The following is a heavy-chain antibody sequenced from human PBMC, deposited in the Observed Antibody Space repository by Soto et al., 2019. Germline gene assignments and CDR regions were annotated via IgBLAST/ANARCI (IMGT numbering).Heavy chain of an antibody. CDR3: VKDGTGITIFGVVIPDY. V-gene: IGHV3-64D*09. CDR1: GFTFSSYA. CDR2: ISSNGGST. J-gene: IGHJ4*02. D-gene: IGHD3-3*01. Sequence: GGSLRLSCSASGFTFSSYAMHWVRQAPGKGLEYVSAISSNGGSTYYADSVKGRFTISRDNSKNTLYLQMSSLRAEDTAVYYCVKDGTGITIFGVVIPDYWGQGTLVTVSS.